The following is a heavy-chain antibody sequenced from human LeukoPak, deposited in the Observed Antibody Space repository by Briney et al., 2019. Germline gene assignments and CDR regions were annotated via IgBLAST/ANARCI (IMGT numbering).Heavy chain of an antibody. CDR1: GGSISSSSYY. D-gene: IGHD3-9*01. V-gene: IGHV4-39*07. Sequence: PSETLSLTCTVSGGSISSSSYYWGWIRQPPGKGLEWIGSIYYSGSTYYNPSPKSRVTISVDTSKNQFSLKLSSVTAADTAVYYCARDRGYDILTGYYGDNWFDPWGQGTLVTVSS. J-gene: IGHJ5*02. CDR3: ARDRGYDILTGYYGDNWFDP. CDR2: IYYSGST.